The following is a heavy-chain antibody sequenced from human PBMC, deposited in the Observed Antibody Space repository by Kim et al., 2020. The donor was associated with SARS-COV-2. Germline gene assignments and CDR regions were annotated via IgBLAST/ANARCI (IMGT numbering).Heavy chain of an antibody. CDR3: TRDHWRASFYYGMDV. CDR1: GINVNSNY. CDR2: IYSAGGT. D-gene: IGHD1-1*01. J-gene: IGHJ6*02. V-gene: IGHV3-53*04. Sequence: GGSLRLSCVASGINVNSNYMSWVRQAPGEGLEWVSVIYSAGGTYYADSVKGRFTISRHNSDNTVYLQMDSLRPEDTAVYYCTRDHWRASFYYGMDVWGQG.